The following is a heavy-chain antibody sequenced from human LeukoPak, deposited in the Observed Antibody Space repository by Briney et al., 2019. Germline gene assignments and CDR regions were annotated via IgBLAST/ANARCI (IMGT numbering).Heavy chain of an antibody. Sequence: SETLSLTCAVYGGSFSGYYWSWIRQPPGKGLEWIGEINHSGSTNYNPSLKSRVTISVDTSKNQFSLKLSSVTAADTAVYYCARGKLDYALHFDYWGQGTLVTVSS. J-gene: IGHJ4*02. D-gene: IGHD3-16*01. CDR1: GGSFSGYY. CDR2: INHSGST. V-gene: IGHV4-34*01. CDR3: ARGKLDYALHFDY.